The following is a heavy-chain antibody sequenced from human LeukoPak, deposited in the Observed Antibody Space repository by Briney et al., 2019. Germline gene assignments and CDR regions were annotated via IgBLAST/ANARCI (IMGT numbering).Heavy chain of an antibody. D-gene: IGHD3-10*01. CDR2: IYYSGST. V-gene: IGHV4-59*08. J-gene: IGHJ4*02. Sequence: PSETLSLTCTVSDASISTYYWSWIRQPAGKGLEWIGYIYYSGSTNYNPSLKSRVTISVDTSKNQFSLKLSSVTAADTALYYCARRHGSGSYVDYWGQGTLVTVSS. CDR1: DASISTYY. CDR3: ARRHGSGSYVDY.